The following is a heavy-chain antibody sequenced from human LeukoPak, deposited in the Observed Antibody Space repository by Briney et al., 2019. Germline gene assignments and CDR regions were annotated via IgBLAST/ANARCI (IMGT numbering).Heavy chain of an antibody. D-gene: IGHD3-10*01. V-gene: IGHV3-11*01. CDR3: AGSRFPDDH. CDR1: GFNCNDYY. Sequence: GVSLRLTSVGSGFNCNDYYRSWIRQAPGRGLEWISYISPNDVIRCYVDSVKGRFTVSRDNAKTSLCLRMNSRRVEDTAVHYCAGSRFPDDHWGQGTLVTFSS. J-gene: IGHJ4*02. CDR2: ISPNDVIR.